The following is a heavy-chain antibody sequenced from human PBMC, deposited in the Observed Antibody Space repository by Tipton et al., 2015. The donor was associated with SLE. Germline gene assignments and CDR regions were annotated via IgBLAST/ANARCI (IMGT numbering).Heavy chain of an antibody. CDR3: ARYCSGGSCYHDAFDI. J-gene: IGHJ3*02. CDR2: IYPSGST. D-gene: IGHD2-15*01. V-gene: IGHV4-4*07. Sequence: TLSLTCTVSGGSMSYYYWSWVRQPAGKGLEWIGRIYPSGSTNYNPSLKSRVTMSVDTSKNQFSLKLTSVTAADTAVYYCARYCSGGSCYHDAFDIWGQGTMVTVSS. CDR1: GGSMSYYY.